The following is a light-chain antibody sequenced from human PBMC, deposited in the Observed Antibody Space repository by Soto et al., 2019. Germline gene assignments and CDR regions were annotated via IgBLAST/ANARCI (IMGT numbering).Light chain of an antibody. CDR3: QQYGSSPPT. J-gene: IGKJ1*01. CDR1: QSVSSSY. V-gene: IGKV3-20*01. Sequence: EIVLTQSPGTLSLSPGERATLSCRASQSVSSSYLAWYQRKPGQAPRLLIYGTSSRATDIPDRFSGSGSGTDFALTISRLEPADFAVYYCQQYGSSPPTFGQGTKVDIK. CDR2: GTS.